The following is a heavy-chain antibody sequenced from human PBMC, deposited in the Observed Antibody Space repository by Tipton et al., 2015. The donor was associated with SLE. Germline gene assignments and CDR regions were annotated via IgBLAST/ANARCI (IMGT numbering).Heavy chain of an antibody. CDR2: IYPGDSET. V-gene: IGHV5-51*03. Sequence: QLVQSGAEVKKPGESLKISCKASGYSFSSYWIGWVRQMPGKGLEWMGIIYPGDSETRYSPSFKGQVTISADKSIYTAYLQWRSLKASDTAMYYCARLDLTPVAGHIEGTGWGQGTLVTVSS. J-gene: IGHJ4*02. D-gene: IGHD6-19*01. CDR3: ARLDLTPVAGHIEGTG. CDR1: GYSFSSYW.